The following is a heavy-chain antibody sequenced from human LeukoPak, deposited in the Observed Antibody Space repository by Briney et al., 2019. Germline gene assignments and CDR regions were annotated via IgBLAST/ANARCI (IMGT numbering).Heavy chain of an antibody. CDR1: GFTFSSYS. D-gene: IGHD3-22*01. J-gene: IGHJ4*02. Sequence: GGSLRLSCAASGFTFSSYSMNWVRQAPGKGLEWVSYISSSSSTIYYADSVKGRFTISRDNAKNSLYLQMNSLRAEDTAVYYCARGAYYYEDWGQGTLVTASS. V-gene: IGHV3-48*01. CDR3: ARGAYYYED. CDR2: ISSSSSTI.